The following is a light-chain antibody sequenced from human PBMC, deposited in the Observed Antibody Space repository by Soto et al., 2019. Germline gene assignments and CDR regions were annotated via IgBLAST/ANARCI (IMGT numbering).Light chain of an antibody. Sequence: QSALTQPASVSGSPGQSITISCTGTSSDVGSYNLVSWYQHHPGKAPKLMIYEGTKRPSGVSNRFSASKSGNTASLTISGLQAEDEADYYCCSYAGSSASYVFGTGTKVTAL. CDR1: SSDVGSYNL. CDR2: EGT. V-gene: IGLV2-23*01. CDR3: CSYAGSSASYV. J-gene: IGLJ1*01.